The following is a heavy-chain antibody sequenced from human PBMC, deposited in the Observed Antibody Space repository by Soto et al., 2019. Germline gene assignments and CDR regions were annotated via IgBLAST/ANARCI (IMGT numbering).Heavy chain of an antibody. Sequence: SETLSLTCAVYGGSFSGYYWSWIRQPPGKGLEWIGETNHSGSTNYNPSLKSRVTISVDTSKNQFSLKLSSVTAEDTAVYYCAREGQQLVLGAFDIWGQGTMVTVSS. CDR2: TNHSGST. D-gene: IGHD6-13*01. J-gene: IGHJ3*02. CDR3: AREGQQLVLGAFDI. CDR1: GGSFSGYY. V-gene: IGHV4-34*01.